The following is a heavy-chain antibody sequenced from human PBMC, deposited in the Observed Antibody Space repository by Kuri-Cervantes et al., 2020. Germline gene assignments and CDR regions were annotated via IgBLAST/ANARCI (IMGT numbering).Heavy chain of an antibody. J-gene: IGHJ4*02. Sequence: GGSLRLSCAASGFTFSRYWMSWVRQAPGKGLEWVSSISSSSSYIYYADSVKGRFTISRDNAKNSLYLQMNSLRAEDTAVYYCAKDRIGYSSSWAPDYWGQGTLVTVSS. CDR2: ISSSSSYI. CDR1: GFTFSRYW. D-gene: IGHD6-13*01. CDR3: AKDRIGYSSSWAPDY. V-gene: IGHV3-21*01.